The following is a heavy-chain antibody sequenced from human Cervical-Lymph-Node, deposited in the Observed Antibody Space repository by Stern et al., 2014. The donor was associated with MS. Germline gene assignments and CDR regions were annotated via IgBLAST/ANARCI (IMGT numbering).Heavy chain of an antibody. V-gene: IGHV4-59*12. Sequence: DQLVESGPGLVKPSETLSLNCSVSGGSFSTYYWSWIRQPPGKGLEWLGYIDYSGSTIYNPFLKSRVTISIDTSKNQFSLNLTSVTAADTAVYYCARGGRYYYYWGQGTLVTVSP. CDR1: GGSFSTYY. CDR3: ARGGRYYYY. CDR2: IDYSGST. J-gene: IGHJ4*02. D-gene: IGHD1-26*01.